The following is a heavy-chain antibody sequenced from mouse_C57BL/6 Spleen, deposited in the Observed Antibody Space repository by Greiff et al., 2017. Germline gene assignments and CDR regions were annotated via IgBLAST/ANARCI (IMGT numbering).Heavy chain of an antibody. CDR3: ARQDYDGREYAMDE. V-gene: IGHV2-6-1*01. D-gene: IGHD1-1*01. J-gene: IGHJ4*01. Sequence: VQRVESGPGLVAPSQSLSITCTVSGFSLTSYGVHWVRQPPGKGLEWLVVIWSDGSTTYNSALKSRLSISKDNSKSQVFLKMNSLQTDDTAMYYCARQDYDGREYAMDEWGQGTSGTVAS. CDR1: GFSLTSYG. CDR2: IWSDGST.